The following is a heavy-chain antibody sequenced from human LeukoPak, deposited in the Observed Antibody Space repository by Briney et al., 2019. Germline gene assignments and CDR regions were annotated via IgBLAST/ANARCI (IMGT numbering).Heavy chain of an antibody. D-gene: IGHD2-2*01. J-gene: IGHJ6*04. CDR3: ARGSLVVPAALPYYYYGMDV. V-gene: IGHV4-4*07. CDR1: GGSISSYY. Sequence: KPSETLSLTCTVSGGSISSYYWSWIRQPAGKGLEWIGRIYTSGSTNYNPSLKSRVTISVDTSKNQFSLKLSSVTAADTAVYYCARGSLVVPAALPYYYYGMDVWGKGTTVTVSS. CDR2: IYTSGST.